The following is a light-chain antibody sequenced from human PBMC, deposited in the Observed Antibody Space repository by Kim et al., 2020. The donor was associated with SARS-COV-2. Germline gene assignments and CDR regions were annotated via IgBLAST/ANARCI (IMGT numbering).Light chain of an antibody. J-gene: IGKJ2*01. CDR2: DAS. Sequence: DIQMTQSPSSLSASVGDRVTITCQASQDISNYLNWYQQKLGKAPKLLIYDASNLETGVPSRFSGSGSGTDFTFTISSLQPEDIATYYSQQYVNLPTFGQGPSWRS. V-gene: IGKV1-33*01. CDR3: QQYVNLPT. CDR1: QDISNY.